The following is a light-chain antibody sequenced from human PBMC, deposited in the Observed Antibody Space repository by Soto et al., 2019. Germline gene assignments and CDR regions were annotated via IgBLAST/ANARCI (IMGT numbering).Light chain of an antibody. CDR3: HQYNSYSRT. J-gene: IGKJ1*01. CDR1: QSISDW. Sequence: DIQMTQSPSTLSASVGGRVTITCRASQSISDWLAWYQQKPGKAPKLLIYKASSLESGVPSRFSGSGSGTEFTLTISSXQPDDSATYYCHQYNSYSRTFGQGTKVDIK. V-gene: IGKV1-5*03. CDR2: KAS.